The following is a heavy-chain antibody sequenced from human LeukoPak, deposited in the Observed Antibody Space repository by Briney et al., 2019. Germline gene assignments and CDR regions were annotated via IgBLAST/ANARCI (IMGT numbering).Heavy chain of an antibody. J-gene: IGHJ4*02. CDR1: GFTFSSYA. CDR2: IWYDGSNK. Sequence: GRSLRLSCAASGFTFSSYAMHWVRQAPGKGLEWVAVIWYDGSNKYYADSVKGRFTISRDNSKNTLYLQMNSLRAEDTAVYYCARDGEDFEYSSSFALGVLDYWGQGTLVTVSS. CDR3: ARDGEDFEYSSSFALGVLDY. V-gene: IGHV3-33*01. D-gene: IGHD6-6*01.